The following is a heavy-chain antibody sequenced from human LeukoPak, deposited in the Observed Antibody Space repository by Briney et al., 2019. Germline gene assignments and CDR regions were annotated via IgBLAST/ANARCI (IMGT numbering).Heavy chain of an antibody. J-gene: IGHJ4*02. CDR2: VSAYSGDT. D-gene: IGHD2-2*01. CDR1: GYTLGNYC. V-gene: IGHV1-18*01. Sequence: ASVKVSRKASGYTLGNYCISWVRQAPRQGVEGMGLVSAYSGDTHYAQKFQGRVTMTTDTSTNTAYMDLRSLRSDDTAVYYCARGADCTSTSCKFDYWGQGTLVTVSS. CDR3: ARGADCTSTSCKFDY.